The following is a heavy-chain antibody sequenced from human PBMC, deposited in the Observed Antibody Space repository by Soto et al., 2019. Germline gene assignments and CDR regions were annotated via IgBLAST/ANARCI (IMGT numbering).Heavy chain of an antibody. D-gene: IGHD3-22*01. V-gene: IGHV5-51*01. CDR1: GYSFANYW. J-gene: IGHJ4*02. Sequence: PGESLKISCSGSGYSFANYWIGWVRQMPGKGLEWMGIIYPTDSDTRYSPSVQGQVTISADKSLSTAYLQWNSLKASDTAIYFCARGDSSDYSTTTPADYWGQGTLVTVSS. CDR2: IYPTDSDT. CDR3: ARGDSSDYSTTTPADY.